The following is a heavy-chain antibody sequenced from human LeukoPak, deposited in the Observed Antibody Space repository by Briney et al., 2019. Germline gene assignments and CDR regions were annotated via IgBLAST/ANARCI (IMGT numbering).Heavy chain of an antibody. CDR2: IYYSGST. D-gene: IGHD3-9*01. Sequence: SETLSLTCTVSGGSISSYYWSWIRQPPGKGLEWIGYIYYSGSTNYNPSPKSRVTISVDTSKNQFSLKLSSVTAADTAVYYCARDQYYDILTGYYTSDAFDIWGQGTMVTVSS. CDR1: GGSISSYY. J-gene: IGHJ3*02. CDR3: ARDQYYDILTGYYTSDAFDI. V-gene: IGHV4-59*13.